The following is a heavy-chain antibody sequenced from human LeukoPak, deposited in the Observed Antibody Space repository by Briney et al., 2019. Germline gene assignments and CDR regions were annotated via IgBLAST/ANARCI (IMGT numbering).Heavy chain of an antibody. V-gene: IGHV3-30*02. D-gene: IGHD2-2*01. Sequence: PGGSLRLSCAASGFTFSSYGMNWVRQAPGKGLEWVAFIRYDGSNKYYADSVKGRFTISRDNSKNTLYLQMNSLRAEDTAVYYCAKDPLGYCSSTSCSTPFDYWGQGTLVAVSS. CDR3: AKDPLGYCSSTSCSTPFDY. CDR2: IRYDGSNK. CDR1: GFTFSSYG. J-gene: IGHJ4*02.